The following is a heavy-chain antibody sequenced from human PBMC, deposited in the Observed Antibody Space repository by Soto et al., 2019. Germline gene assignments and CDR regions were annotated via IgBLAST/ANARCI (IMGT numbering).Heavy chain of an antibody. CDR3: ARELVRFLSTQPGRSYFDY. Sequence: ASVKVSCKASGYTFTSYYMHWVRQAPGQGLEWMGIINPSGGSTSYAQKFQGRVTMTRDTSTSTVYMELSSLRSEDTAVYYCARELVRFLSTQPGRSYFDYWGQGTLVTVSS. CDR2: INPSGGST. D-gene: IGHD3-3*01. J-gene: IGHJ4*02. V-gene: IGHV1-46*01. CDR1: GYTFTSYY.